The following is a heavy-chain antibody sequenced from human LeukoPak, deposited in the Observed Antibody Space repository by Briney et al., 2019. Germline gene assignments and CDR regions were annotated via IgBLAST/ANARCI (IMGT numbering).Heavy chain of an antibody. J-gene: IGHJ3*02. D-gene: IGHD6-13*01. CDR3: ARAPINQYSSHWYGAFDI. CDR2: IYPGDSDT. V-gene: IGHV5-51*01. Sequence: GEPLKTSCKGSGYSFTSYWSAWVRPMSGKDLEWMGIIYPGDSDTRYSPSFRGQVTISADQSISTAYLQLSSLKASDTAMYYCARAPINQYSSHWYGAFDIWGQGTMVTVSS. CDR1: GYSFTSYW.